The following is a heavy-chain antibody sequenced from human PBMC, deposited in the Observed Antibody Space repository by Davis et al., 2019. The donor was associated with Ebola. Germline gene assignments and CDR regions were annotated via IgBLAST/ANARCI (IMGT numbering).Heavy chain of an antibody. J-gene: IGHJ5*02. CDR2: INPSGGST. V-gene: IGHV1-18*04. CDR3: ARWPSYYDSSGHRENWFDP. Sequence: ASVKVSCKASGYTFTSYGISWVRQAPGQGLEWMGIINPSGGSTSYAQKLQGRVTMTTDTSTSTAYMELRSLRSDDTAVYYCARWPSYYDSSGHRENWFDPWGQGTLVTVSS. D-gene: IGHD3-22*01. CDR1: GYTFTSYG.